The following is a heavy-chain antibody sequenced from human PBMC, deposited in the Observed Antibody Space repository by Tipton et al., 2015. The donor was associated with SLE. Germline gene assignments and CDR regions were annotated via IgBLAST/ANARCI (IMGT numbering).Heavy chain of an antibody. CDR2: IYYSGST. V-gene: IGHV4-59*08. CDR1: GGSISSYY. Sequence: TLSLTCTVSGGSISSYYWSWIRQPPGKGLEWIGYIYYSGSTNYNHYLKSRVTISVDTSKNQFSLKLSSVTAADTAVYYCARQTPRSVGYFDYWGQGTLVTVSS. J-gene: IGHJ4*02. CDR3: ARQTPRSVGYFDY. D-gene: IGHD2-15*01.